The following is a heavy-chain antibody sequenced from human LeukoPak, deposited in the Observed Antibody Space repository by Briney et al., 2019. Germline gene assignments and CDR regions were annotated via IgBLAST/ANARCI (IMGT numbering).Heavy chain of an antibody. D-gene: IGHD3-22*01. CDR2: ISGYSGST. J-gene: IGHJ4*02. V-gene: IGHV1-18*01. CDR1: GYTFTSYG. CDR3: ARDHSPSSGYKYFDY. Sequence: ASVKVSCKASGYTFTSYGITWVRQAPGQGLEWMGWISGYSGSTNYAQKFQGRVTVTTDTSTSTAYMDLRSLTSDDTALYYCARDHSPSSGYKYFDYWGQGTLFTVSS.